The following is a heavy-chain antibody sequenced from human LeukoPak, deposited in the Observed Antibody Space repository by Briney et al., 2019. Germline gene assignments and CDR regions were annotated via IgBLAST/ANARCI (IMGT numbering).Heavy chain of an antibody. CDR1: GGSISSSSYY. D-gene: IGHD3-3*01. CDR2: IYYSGST. J-gene: IGHJ3*02. Sequence: SETLSLTCTVSGGSISSSSYYWGWIRQPPGKGLEWIGSIYYSGSTYYNPSLKSRVTISVDTSKNQFSLKLSSVTAADTAVYYCARLDDFWSGSGSFDIWGQGTLVTVSS. V-gene: IGHV4-39*01. CDR3: ARLDDFWSGSGSFDI.